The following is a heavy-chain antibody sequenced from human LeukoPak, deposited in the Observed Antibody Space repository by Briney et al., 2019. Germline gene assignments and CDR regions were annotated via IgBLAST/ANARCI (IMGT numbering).Heavy chain of an antibody. Sequence: GESLKISCKGSGYTFTNYWIGWVRQMPGKGLEWMGIIYPGDSDTRYSPSFQGQVTISADKSISTAYLQWSSLKGWDTAMYYCGRRVAYNYAFDFWGQGTRVSVSS. CDR2: IYPGDSDT. J-gene: IGHJ4*02. CDR3: GRRVAYNYAFDF. CDR1: GYTFTNYW. D-gene: IGHD5-18*01. V-gene: IGHV5-51*01.